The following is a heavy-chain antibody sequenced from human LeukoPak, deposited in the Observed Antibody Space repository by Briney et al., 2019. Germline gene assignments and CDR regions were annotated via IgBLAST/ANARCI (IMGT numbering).Heavy chain of an antibody. Sequence: PGGSLRLSCAASGFTFSSYSMNWVRQAPGKGLEWVSSISSSSSYIYYAGSVKGRFTISRDNAKNSLYLQVNSLRAEDTAVYYCARADTTHPYYFDYWGQGTLVTVSS. CDR1: GFTFSSYS. D-gene: IGHD5-18*01. V-gene: IGHV3-21*01. CDR3: ARADTTHPYYFDY. J-gene: IGHJ4*02. CDR2: ISSSSSYI.